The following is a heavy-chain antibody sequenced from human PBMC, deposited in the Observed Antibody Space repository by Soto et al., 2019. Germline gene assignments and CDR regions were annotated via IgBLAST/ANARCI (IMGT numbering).Heavy chain of an antibody. Sequence: QVQLVESGGGVVQPGRSLRLSCAASGFSFSSYGMHWVRQAPGKGLEWVAVISYDVTNKYYAESVKGRFTISRDNSKNTLYFQMTRLRAEDTAVYYCAKDLRIAVAGTDYFDSWGQGTLVTVSS. CDR3: AKDLRIAVAGTDYFDS. J-gene: IGHJ4*02. V-gene: IGHV3-30*18. CDR2: ISYDVTNK. D-gene: IGHD6-19*01. CDR1: GFSFSSYG.